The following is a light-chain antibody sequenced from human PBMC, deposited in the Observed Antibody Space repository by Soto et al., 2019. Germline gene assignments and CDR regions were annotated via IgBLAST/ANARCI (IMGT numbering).Light chain of an antibody. CDR3: QQSYSTPSIT. CDR1: QSISSY. J-gene: IGKJ5*01. CDR2: AAS. V-gene: IGKV1-39*01. Sequence: DIQMTQSPSSLSASVGDRVTITCRASQSISSYLNWYQQKPGKAPKLLIYAASSLQSGDPSRFNASGSGTDFTLTISSLQPEDFATYYCQQSYSTPSITFGQGTRLEIK.